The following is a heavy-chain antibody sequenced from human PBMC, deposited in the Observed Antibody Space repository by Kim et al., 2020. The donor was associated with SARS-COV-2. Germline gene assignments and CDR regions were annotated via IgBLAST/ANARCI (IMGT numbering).Heavy chain of an antibody. D-gene: IGHD3-22*01. V-gene: IGHV4-59*01. J-gene: IGHJ6*02. Sequence: SETLSLTCTVSGGSISSYYWSWIRQPPGKGLEWIGYIYYSGSTNYNPSLKSRVTISVDTSKNQFSLKLSSVTAADTAVYYCARDYPYYDSSGYYTYGMDVWGQGTTVTVAS. CDR2: IYYSGST. CDR1: GGSISSYY. CDR3: ARDYPYYDSSGYYTYGMDV.